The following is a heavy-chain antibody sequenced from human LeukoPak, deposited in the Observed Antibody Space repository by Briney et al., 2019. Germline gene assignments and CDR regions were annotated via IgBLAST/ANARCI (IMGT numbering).Heavy chain of an antibody. CDR2: INHSGST. CDR3: ARTAYVWGSYRYPSYYYYMDV. CDR1: GGSFSGYY. Sequence: SSETLSLTCAVYGGSFSGYYWSWIRQPPGKGLEWIGEINHSGSTNYNPSLKSRVTISVDTSKNQFSLKLSSVTAADTAVYYCARTAYVWGSYRYPSYYYYMDVWGKGTTVTISS. J-gene: IGHJ6*03. D-gene: IGHD3-16*02. V-gene: IGHV4-34*01.